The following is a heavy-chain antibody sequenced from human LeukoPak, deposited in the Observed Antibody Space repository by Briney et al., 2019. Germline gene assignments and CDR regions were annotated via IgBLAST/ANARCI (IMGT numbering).Heavy chain of an antibody. J-gene: IGHJ6*02. CDR2: TYYRSKWYN. Sequence: SQTLSLTCAISGDSVSSNSAAWNWIRQSPSRGLEWLGRTYYRSKWYNDYAASVKSRITINADTSKNRFSLQLNSVTPEDTAVYYCARGAYGDSNYYYYGRDVWGQGTTVTVSS. CDR3: ARGAYGDSNYYYYGRDV. D-gene: IGHD4-17*01. V-gene: IGHV6-1*01. CDR1: GDSVSSNSAA.